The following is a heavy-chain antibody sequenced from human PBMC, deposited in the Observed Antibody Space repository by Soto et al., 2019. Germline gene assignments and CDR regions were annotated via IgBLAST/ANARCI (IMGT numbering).Heavy chain of an antibody. Sequence: SETLSLTCTVSGGSISSGDYYWSWIRQPPGKGLEWIGYIYYSGSTYYNPSLKSRVTISVDTFKNQFSLKLSSVTAADTAVNYCARGSYCSSTSCYFSHYYYGMDVWGQGTTVTVS. J-gene: IGHJ6*02. CDR2: IYYSGST. V-gene: IGHV4-30-4*01. CDR3: ARGSYCSSTSCYFSHYYYGMDV. D-gene: IGHD2-2*01. CDR1: GGSISSGDYY.